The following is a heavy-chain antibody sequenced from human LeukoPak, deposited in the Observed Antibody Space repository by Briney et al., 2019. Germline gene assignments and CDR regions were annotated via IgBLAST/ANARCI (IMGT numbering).Heavy chain of an antibody. CDR1: GFTFSSYG. V-gene: IGHV3-30*18. J-gene: IGHJ4*02. D-gene: IGHD3-22*01. CDR2: ISYDGSNK. Sequence: GGSLRLSCAASGFTFSSYGMHWVRQAPGKGLDWVAVISYDGSNKYYADSVKGRFTISRDNSKNTLYLQMNSLRAEDTAVYYCAKDSYYYDSSGYYLFGSSLDYWGQGTLVTVSS. CDR3: AKDSYYYDSSGYYLFGSSLDY.